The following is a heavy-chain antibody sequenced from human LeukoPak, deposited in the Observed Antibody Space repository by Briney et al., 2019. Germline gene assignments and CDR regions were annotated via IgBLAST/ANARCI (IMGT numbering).Heavy chain of an antibody. V-gene: IGHV3-74*01. J-gene: IGHJ1*01. Sequence: QPGGSLRLSCAASGFTFSSYWMHWGRQAPGKGLVWVSHINNDGSSTSYADSVKGRFTISRENSKNTLYLQMNSLRAEDTAVYYFASLLFGSFQHWGQGTLVTVSS. CDR3: ASLLFGSFQH. CDR2: INNDGSST. D-gene: IGHD3-10*01. CDR1: GFTFSSYW.